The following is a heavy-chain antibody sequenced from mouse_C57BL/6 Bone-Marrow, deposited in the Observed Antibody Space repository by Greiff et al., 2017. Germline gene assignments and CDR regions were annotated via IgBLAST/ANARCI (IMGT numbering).Heavy chain of an antibody. V-gene: IGHV5-16*01. CDR3: ARVGYYGNHYFDY. D-gene: IGHD2-1*01. CDR2: INYDGSST. Sequence: EVKLVESEGGLVQPGSSMKLSCTASGFTFSDYYMAWVRQVPEKGLEWVANINYDGSSTYYLDSLKSRFIISRDNAKNILYLQMSSRKSEDTATYYCARVGYYGNHYFDYWGQGTTLTVSS. CDR1: GFTFSDYY. J-gene: IGHJ2*01.